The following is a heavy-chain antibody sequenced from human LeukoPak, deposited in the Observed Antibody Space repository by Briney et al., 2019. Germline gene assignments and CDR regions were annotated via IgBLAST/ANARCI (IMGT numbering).Heavy chain of an antibody. CDR2: IGGSGGRT. J-gene: IGHJ4*02. CDR3: ARGIEKRSLDY. CDR1: GFTFSSHT. V-gene: IGHV3-23*01. Sequence: GGSLRLSCAASGFTFSSHTMNWVRQAPGKGLEWVSAIGGSGGRTDYADAVKGRFTISRDNSKNSLYLQMNSLRAEDTAVYYCARGIEKRSLDYWGQGTLVNVSS.